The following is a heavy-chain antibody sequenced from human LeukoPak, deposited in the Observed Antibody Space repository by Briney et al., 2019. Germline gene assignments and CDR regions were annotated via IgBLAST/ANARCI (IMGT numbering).Heavy chain of an antibody. J-gene: IGHJ4*02. CDR2: IYTSGST. CDR1: GGSISSGSYY. D-gene: IGHD3-10*01. CDR3: ARGTYYYGSGYFDY. Sequence: SETLSLTCTVSGGSISSGSYYWSWIRQPAGKGLEWIGRIYTSGSTNYNPSLKSRITISVDTSKNQFSLKLSSVTAADTAVYYCARGTYYYGSGYFDYWGQGTLVTVSS. V-gene: IGHV4-61*02.